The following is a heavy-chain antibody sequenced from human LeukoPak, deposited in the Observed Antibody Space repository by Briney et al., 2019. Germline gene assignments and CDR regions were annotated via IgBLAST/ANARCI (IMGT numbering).Heavy chain of an antibody. CDR3: ARGRAAGKAPIL. Sequence: PSETLSLTCTVSGGSISSYYWSWIRQPPGKGLEWIGYIYYSGSTNYNPSLKSRVTISVDTSKNQFSLKLGSVTAADTAVYYCARGRAAGKAPILWGQGTLVTVSS. CDR1: GGSISSYY. CDR2: IYYSGST. J-gene: IGHJ4*02. D-gene: IGHD6-13*01. V-gene: IGHV4-59*01.